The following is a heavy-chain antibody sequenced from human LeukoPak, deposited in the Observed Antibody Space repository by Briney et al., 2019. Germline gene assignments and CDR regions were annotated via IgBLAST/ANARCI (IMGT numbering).Heavy chain of an antibody. Sequence: SQTLSLTCAISGDSVSSNSVAWNWIRQSPSRGLEWLGRTYYRSKWYNDYAVSVKSRITINPDTSKNQYSLQLNSVTPEDTAVYYCARVVFTAILYYFDYWGQGTLVTVSS. CDR2: TYYRSKWYN. CDR3: ARVVFTAILYYFDY. CDR1: GDSVSSNSVA. V-gene: IGHV6-1*01. D-gene: IGHD5-18*01. J-gene: IGHJ4*02.